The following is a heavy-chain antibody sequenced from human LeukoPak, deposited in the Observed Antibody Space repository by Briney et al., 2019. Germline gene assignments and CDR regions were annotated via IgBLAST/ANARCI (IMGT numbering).Heavy chain of an antibody. Sequence: GGSLRLSCVASGFTFNSYSMAWVRQAPGKGLEWVSSISGGSDYILYADSLEGRFTISRDNAKNSLRLQMNSLRAEDTAVYYCARGPAGVLWFGELLGYWGQGTLVTVSS. CDR2: ISGGSDYI. CDR3: ARGPAGVLWFGELLGY. V-gene: IGHV3-21*01. J-gene: IGHJ4*02. D-gene: IGHD3-10*01. CDR1: GFTFNSYS.